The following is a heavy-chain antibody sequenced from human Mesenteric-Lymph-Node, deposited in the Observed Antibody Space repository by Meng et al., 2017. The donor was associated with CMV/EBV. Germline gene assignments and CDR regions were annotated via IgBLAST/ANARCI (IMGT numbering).Heavy chain of an antibody. CDR3: ARSTVTPNYYYYTMDV. J-gene: IGHJ6*02. CDR2: IIPILGIA. Sequence: SVKVSCKASGYTFTSYDINWVRQAPGQGLEWMGGIIPILGIANYAQKFQGRVTITADKSTSTAYMELSSLRSEDTAVYFCARSTVTPNYYYYTMDVWGQGTTVTVSS. CDR1: GYTFTSYD. D-gene: IGHD4-11*01. V-gene: IGHV1-69*10.